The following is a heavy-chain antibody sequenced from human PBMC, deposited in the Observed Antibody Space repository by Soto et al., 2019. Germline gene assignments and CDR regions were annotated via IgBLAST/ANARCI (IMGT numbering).Heavy chain of an antibody. CDR2: IRAYNGNT. CDR1: GYTFTSYG. D-gene: IGHD1-26*01. V-gene: IGHV1-18*01. CDR3: ARENSEWELLPALDY. J-gene: IGHJ4*02. Sequence: ASVKVSCKASGYTFTSYGISWVRQAPGQGLEWMGWIRAYNGNTNYAQKLQGRVTMTTDTSTSTAYMELRSLRSDDTAVYYCARENSEWELLPALDYWGQGTLVTVSS.